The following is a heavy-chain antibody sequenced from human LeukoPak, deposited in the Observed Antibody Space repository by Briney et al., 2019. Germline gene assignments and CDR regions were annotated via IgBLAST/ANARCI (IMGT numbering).Heavy chain of an antibody. V-gene: IGHV3-48*03. CDR1: GFTFSSYE. J-gene: IGHJ6*03. Sequence: GGSLRLSCAASGFTFSSYEMNWVRQAPGKGLEWLSYISSSGRTMYYADSVKGRFTISRDNAKNSLYLQMNSLRAEDAAVYYCASEYYYYMDVWGKGTTVTISS. CDR3: ASEYYYYMDV. CDR2: ISSSGRTM.